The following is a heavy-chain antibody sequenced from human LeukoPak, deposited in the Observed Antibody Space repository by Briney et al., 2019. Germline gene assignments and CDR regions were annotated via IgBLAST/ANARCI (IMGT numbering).Heavy chain of an antibody. D-gene: IGHD3-9*01. J-gene: IGHJ5*02. CDR1: GFTFSSYE. Sequence: GGSLRLSCAASGFTFSSYEMNWVRQAPGKGLEWVSYISSSGSTIYYADSVKGRFTISRDNAKNSLYLQMNSLRAEDTAVYCCVGEHYDILTGYYKPDWFDPWGQGTLVTVSS. V-gene: IGHV3-48*03. CDR3: VGEHYDILTGYYKPDWFDP. CDR2: ISSSGSTI.